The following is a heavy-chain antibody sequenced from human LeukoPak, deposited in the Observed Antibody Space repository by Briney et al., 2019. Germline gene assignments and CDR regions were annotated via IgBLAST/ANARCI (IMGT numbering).Heavy chain of an antibody. CDR1: GYNFESYA. V-gene: IGHV1-18*04. Sequence: GASVKVSCKADGYNFESYAISWVRQAPGQGLEWMGWVNTIDGNTNYAPNLQGRVTMTTDTSTSTAYMELRSLRYDDTAVYYCARDWYDTTMYCGVTNYYYHGMDVWGQGTTVTVSS. CDR3: ARDWYDTTMYCGVTNYYYHGMDV. CDR2: VNTIDGNT. D-gene: IGHD1-26*01. J-gene: IGHJ6*02.